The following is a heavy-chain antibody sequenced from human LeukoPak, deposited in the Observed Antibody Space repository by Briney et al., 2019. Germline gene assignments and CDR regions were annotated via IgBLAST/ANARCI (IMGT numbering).Heavy chain of an antibody. J-gene: IGHJ4*02. CDR3: TRDANDFSPRYYFDY. V-gene: IGHV3-30*04. CDR1: GFTFSNYA. CDR2: ISYDGTKQ. Sequence: GRSLRLFCAASGFTFSNYAMHWVRQAPGKGLEWVAIISYDGTKQFYADSVKGRFTISRDDSRNTLYLQMNSLRPEDTAVYYCTRDANDFSPRYYFDYWGQGTLVTVSS. D-gene: IGHD3-3*01.